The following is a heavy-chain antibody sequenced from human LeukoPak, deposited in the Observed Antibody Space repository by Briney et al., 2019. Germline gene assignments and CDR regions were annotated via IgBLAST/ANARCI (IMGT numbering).Heavy chain of an antibody. CDR1: GFTFSDYY. V-gene: IGHV4-34*08. J-gene: IGHJ3*02. CDR2: INHSGST. CDR3: ATPYGATPGAFDI. D-gene: IGHD4-17*01. Sequence: GSLRLSCAASGFTFSDYYMSWIRQPPGKGLEWIGEINHSGSTNYNPSLKSRVTISVDTSKNQFSLKLSSVTAADTAVYYCATPYGATPGAFDIWGQGTMVTVSS.